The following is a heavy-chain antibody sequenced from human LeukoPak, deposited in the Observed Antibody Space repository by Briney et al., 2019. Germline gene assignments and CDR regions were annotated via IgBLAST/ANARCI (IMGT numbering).Heavy chain of an antibody. V-gene: IGHV3-23*01. CDR1: GFTFSSYA. CDR2: IRGGGGSA. J-gene: IGHJ3*02. Sequence: PGGSLRLSCAASGFTFSSYAMSWVRQAPGKGLEWVSAIRGGGGSAFYADSVKGRFTIPRDNSKYTLFLQMNSLRAEDTAVYYCARDPNGDYIGAFDMWGPGTMVTVSS. D-gene: IGHD4-17*01. CDR3: ARDPNGDYIGAFDM.